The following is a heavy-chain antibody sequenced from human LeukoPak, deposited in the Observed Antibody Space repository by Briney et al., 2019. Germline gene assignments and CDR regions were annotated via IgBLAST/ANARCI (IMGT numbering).Heavy chain of an antibody. CDR2: ITSDGSST. J-gene: IGHJ4*02. CDR1: GFTFSSYW. Sequence: PGGSLRLSCAASGFTFSSYWMHWVRQAPGKGLVCVSRITSDGSSTSYADSVRGRFTISRDNAKNTVYLQMNSLRAEDTAEYYCARDLTGAVFDFWGQGTLVTVSS. D-gene: IGHD1-26*01. V-gene: IGHV3-74*01. CDR3: ARDLTGAVFDF.